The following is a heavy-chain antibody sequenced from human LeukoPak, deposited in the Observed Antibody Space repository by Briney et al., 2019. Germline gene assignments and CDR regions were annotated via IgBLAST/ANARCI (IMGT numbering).Heavy chain of an antibody. V-gene: IGHV1-8*01. CDR2: MNPNSGNT. J-gene: IGHJ4*02. Sequence: ASVKVSCKASGYTFTSYDINWVRQATGQGLEWMGWMNPNSGNTGYAQKFQGRVTMTRDTSISTAYMELSRLRSDDTAVYYCARVDTAARRGDFDYWGQGTLVTVSS. CDR3: ARVDTAARRGDFDY. CDR1: GYTFTSYD. D-gene: IGHD6-6*01.